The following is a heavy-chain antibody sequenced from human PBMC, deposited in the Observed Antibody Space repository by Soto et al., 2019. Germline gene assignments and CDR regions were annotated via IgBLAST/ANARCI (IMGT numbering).Heavy chain of an antibody. J-gene: IGHJ4*02. CDR2: IIPIFGTA. CDR1: GGTFSSYA. D-gene: IGHD3-22*01. CDR3: ARDRDVRYYHRSGYYYHY. Sequence: SVKVSCKASGGTFSSYAISWVRQAPGQGLEWMGGIIPIFGTANYAQKFQGRATITADESTSTAYMELSSLRSEDTAVYYCARDRDVRYYHRSGYYYHYRGQGTLVTVSS. V-gene: IGHV1-69*13.